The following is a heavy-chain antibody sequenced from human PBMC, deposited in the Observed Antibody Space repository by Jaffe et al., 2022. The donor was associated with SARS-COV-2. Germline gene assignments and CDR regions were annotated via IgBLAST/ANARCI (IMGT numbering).Heavy chain of an antibody. CDR1: GFTVSYNY. J-gene: IGHJ3*01. V-gene: IGHV3-53*01. CDR2: IYRGGST. D-gene: IGHD3-10*01. CDR3: AKGNYGSGNFYIGDAFDV. Sequence: EVHLVESGGGLIQPGGSLRLSCAVSGFTVSYNYMNWVRQAPGKGLEWVSSIYRGGSTYYTDSVKGRFTISRDDSDHALYLQMNSLRAEDTAIYYCAKGNYGSGNFYIGDAFDVWGQGTMVTVSS.